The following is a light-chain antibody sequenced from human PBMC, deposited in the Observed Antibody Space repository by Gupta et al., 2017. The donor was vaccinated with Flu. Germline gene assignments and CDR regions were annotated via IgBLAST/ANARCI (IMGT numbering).Light chain of an antibody. CDR1: QSISSY. J-gene: IGKJ2*01. Sequence: DIQMTQSPSSLSASVGDRVTITCRASQSISSYLNWYQQKPGKAPKLLIYAASSLQSGVPSRFIGSGYGNDLTLSISSLQPEDLAAYYCEESYSTPRRWMYTFGQGTKLEIK. CDR3: EESYSTPRRWMYT. CDR2: AAS. V-gene: IGKV1-39*01.